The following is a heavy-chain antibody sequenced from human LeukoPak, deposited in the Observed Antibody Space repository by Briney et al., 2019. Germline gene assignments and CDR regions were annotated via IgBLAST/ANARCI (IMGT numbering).Heavy chain of an antibody. V-gene: IGHV1-18*01. CDR1: GYTLTSCG. Sequence: GASLKVSFKDSGYTLTSCGISCVRPDPGHCLEWMGWSSAYNGNTNYAQKLQGRVTMTTDTSTSTAYMELRSLRSDDTAVYYCARELYCYDSSGYSNWFDPWGQGTLVTVSS. D-gene: IGHD3-22*01. CDR2: SSAYNGNT. J-gene: IGHJ5*02. CDR3: ARELYCYDSSGYSNWFDP.